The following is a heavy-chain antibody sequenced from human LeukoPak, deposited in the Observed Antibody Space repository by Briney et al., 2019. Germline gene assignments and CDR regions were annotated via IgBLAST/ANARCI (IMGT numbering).Heavy chain of an antibody. D-gene: IGHD5-12*01. V-gene: IGHV4-61*01. Sequence: PSETLSLTCTISGGSISSISYYWGWIRQPPGKGLEWIGYIYYSGSTNYNPSLKSRVTISVDTSKNQFSLKLSSVTAADTAVYYCARDHSGYSGYDFGYWGQGTLVTVSS. CDR3: ARDHSGYSGYDFGY. CDR1: GGSISSISYY. J-gene: IGHJ4*02. CDR2: IYYSGST.